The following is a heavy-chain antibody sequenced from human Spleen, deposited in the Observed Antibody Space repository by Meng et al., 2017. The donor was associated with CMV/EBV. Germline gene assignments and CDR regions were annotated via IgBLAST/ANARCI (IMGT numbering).Heavy chain of an antibody. Sequence: QVQLQESGPGLVKPSQTLSLTCTVSGGSISSGDYYWSWIRQPPGKGLEWIGYIYYSGSTYYNPSLKSRVTISVDTSKNQFSLNLNSVTAADAAVYYCARDSPGGYGYFDSWGQGTLVTVSS. V-gene: IGHV4-30-4*08. J-gene: IGHJ4*02. CDR2: IYYSGST. CDR1: GGSISSGDYY. CDR3: ARDSPGGYGYFDS. D-gene: IGHD5-12*01.